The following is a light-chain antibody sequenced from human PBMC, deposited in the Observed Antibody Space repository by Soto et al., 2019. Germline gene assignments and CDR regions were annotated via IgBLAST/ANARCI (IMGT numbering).Light chain of an antibody. Sequence: DIQLTQSPSFLSASVGDRVTITCRASQGISNYLAWYQQKPGKAPNLLIYVASTLQSGVPSRFSGSGSGTAFTLTISSLQHEDLATYSCQQLFSFPPSFGQGTRLEIK. CDR3: QQLFSFPPS. CDR1: QGISNY. V-gene: IGKV1-9*01. J-gene: IGKJ5*01. CDR2: VAS.